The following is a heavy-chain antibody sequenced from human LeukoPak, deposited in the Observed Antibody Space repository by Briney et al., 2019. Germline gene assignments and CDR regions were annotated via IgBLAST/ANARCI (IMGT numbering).Heavy chain of an antibody. CDR3: ARAEQQLVLGWFDP. J-gene: IGHJ5*02. V-gene: IGHV4-39*01. CDR2: FYYSEST. CDR1: GGSISSSSYY. D-gene: IGHD6-13*01. Sequence: PSETLSLTCAVSGGSISSSSYYWGWIRQPPGKGLEWVGSFYYSESTYYNPSLKRRVNISVDTSKNQFSLKLSSVTAADTAVYYCARAEQQLVLGWFDPWGQRTLLTVSS.